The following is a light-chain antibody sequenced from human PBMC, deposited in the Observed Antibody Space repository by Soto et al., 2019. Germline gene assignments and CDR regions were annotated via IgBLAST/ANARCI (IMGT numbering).Light chain of an antibody. V-gene: IGKV3-15*01. CDR3: QQYNNWTPMYT. J-gene: IGKJ2*01. CDR1: QSVSSN. Sequence: EIVMTQSPATLSVSPGERATLSCRASQSVSSNLALYQQKPGQAPRLLIYGASTRATVIPARFSGIGSGTDFAFTISSLRSEDFAVYYCQQYNNWTPMYTFGQGTKLEIK. CDR2: GAS.